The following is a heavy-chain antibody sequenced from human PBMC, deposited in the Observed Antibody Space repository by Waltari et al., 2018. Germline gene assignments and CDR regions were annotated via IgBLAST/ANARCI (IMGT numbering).Heavy chain of an antibody. CDR2: IFYSGIT. V-gene: IGHV4-59*08. D-gene: IGHD4-17*01. CDR1: GGSLNSHD. J-gene: IGHJ4*02. Sequence: QVQLQESGPGLVKTSETLSLTCTVSGGSLNSHDWSWIREPPGKGLEWIGHIFYSGITTYNPSLKSRVTISVDTSKNQFSLKLNSVTAADTAVYYCARHASMGDYPIDCWGRGTLVTVSS. CDR3: ARHASMGDYPIDC.